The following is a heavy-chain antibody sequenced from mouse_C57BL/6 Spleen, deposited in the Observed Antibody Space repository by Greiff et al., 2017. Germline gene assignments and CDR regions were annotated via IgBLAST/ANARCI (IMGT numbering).Heavy chain of an antibody. J-gene: IGHJ1*03. D-gene: IGHD1-1*01. Sequence: VQLQQSGPELVKPGASVKMSCKASGYTFTDYNMHWVKQSHGKSLEWIGYINPNNGGTSYNQKFKGKATLTVNKSSSTAFMELRSLTSEDSAVYYCADGSPWYFDVWGTGTTVTVSS. CDR3: ADGSPWYFDV. CDR2: INPNNGGT. V-gene: IGHV1-22*01. CDR1: GYTFTDYN.